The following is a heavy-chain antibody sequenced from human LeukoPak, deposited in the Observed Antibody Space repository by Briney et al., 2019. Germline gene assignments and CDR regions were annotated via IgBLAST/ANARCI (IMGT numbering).Heavy chain of an antibody. V-gene: IGHV3-23*01. Sequence: GGSLRLSCAASGVTFSSYAMTWVRQAPGKGLEWVWAISGSGGSRYYADFVKGRFTISRDNSKNTLYLQMNSLRAEDTAVYYCAKIPTLFGVDLFDYWGQGTLVTVSS. CDR3: AKIPTLFGVDLFDY. CDR1: GVTFSSYA. J-gene: IGHJ4*02. CDR2: ISGSGGSR. D-gene: IGHD3-3*01.